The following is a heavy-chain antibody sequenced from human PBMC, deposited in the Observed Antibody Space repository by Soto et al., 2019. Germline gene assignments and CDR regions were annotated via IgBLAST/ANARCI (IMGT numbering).Heavy chain of an antibody. Sequence: EVQLVESGGGLIQPGGSLRLSCAVSGFTVSNNYMSWVRQAPGKGLEGVSVIYSGGYTAYGDSVKGRFTISRDNSKNTLATQMNSLGAEHPAGDCGGTDRGGGGYWGQGTLVTVSS. CDR3: GTDRGGGGY. CDR2: IYSGGYT. J-gene: IGHJ4*02. V-gene: IGHV3-53*01. D-gene: IGHD3-10*01. CDR1: GFTVSNNY.